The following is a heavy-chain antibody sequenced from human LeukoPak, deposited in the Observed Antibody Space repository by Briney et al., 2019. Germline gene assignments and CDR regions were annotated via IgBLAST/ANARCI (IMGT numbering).Heavy chain of an antibody. CDR3: ARGGNPHYDSSRLRPPGGY. J-gene: IGHJ4*02. D-gene: IGHD3-22*01. CDR2: ISAYNGKK. CDR1: GYTFTSYG. V-gene: IGHV1-18*01. Sequence: ASVKVSCKASGYTFTSYGISWVRQAPGQGIERMGWISAYNGKKNYAQKLKGRVNMNTDTSTSKDYMEMRSLRYGETGVYYCARGGNPHYDSSRLRPPGGYWGQGTLVTVSS.